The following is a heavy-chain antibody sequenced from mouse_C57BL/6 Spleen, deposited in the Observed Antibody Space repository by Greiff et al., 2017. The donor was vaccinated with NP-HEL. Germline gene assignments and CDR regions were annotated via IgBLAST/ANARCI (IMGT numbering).Heavy chain of an antibody. Sequence: QVQLQQPGAELVMPGASVKLSCKASGYTFTSYWMHWVKQRPGQGLEWIGEIDPSDSYTNYNQKSKGKSTLTVDKSSSTAYMQLSSLTSEDSAVYYCATYSNSFGFDYWGQGTTLTVSS. V-gene: IGHV1-69*01. J-gene: IGHJ2*01. CDR1: GYTFTSYW. CDR3: ATYSNSFGFDY. CDR2: IDPSDSYT. D-gene: IGHD2-5*01.